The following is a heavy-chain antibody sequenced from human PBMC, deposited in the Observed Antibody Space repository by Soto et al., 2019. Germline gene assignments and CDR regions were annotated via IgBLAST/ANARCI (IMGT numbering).Heavy chain of an antibody. V-gene: IGHV4-30-2*01. CDR3: ARAKRGYSYGNYYFDY. CDR2: IYHSGST. D-gene: IGHD5-18*01. Sequence: PSETLSLTCAVSGGSISSGGYSWSWIRQPPGKGLEWIGYIYHSGSTYYNPSLKSRVTISVDRSKNQFSLKLSSVTAADTAVYYCARAKRGYSYGNYYFDYWGQGTLVTVSS. CDR1: GGSISSGGYS. J-gene: IGHJ4*02.